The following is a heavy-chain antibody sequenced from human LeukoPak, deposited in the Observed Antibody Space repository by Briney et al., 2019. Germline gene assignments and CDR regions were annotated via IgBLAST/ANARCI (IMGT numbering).Heavy chain of an antibody. J-gene: IGHJ6*03. CDR3: ARVRYSYGYNYYYYMDV. V-gene: IGHV3-20*04. CDR1: GFTFDDYG. Sequence: GGSLRLSCAASGFTFDDYGMSWVRQAPGKGLEWVSGINWNGGSTGYADSVKGRFTISRDNAKSSLYLQMNSLRAEDTALYYCARVRYSYGYNYYYYMDVWGKGTTVTVSS. CDR2: INWNGGST. D-gene: IGHD5-18*01.